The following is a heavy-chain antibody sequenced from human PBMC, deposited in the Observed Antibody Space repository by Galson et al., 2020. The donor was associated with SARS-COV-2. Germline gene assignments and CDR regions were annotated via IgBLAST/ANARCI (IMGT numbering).Heavy chain of an antibody. Sequence: GESLKISCAASGFTFTTYAIHWVRQAPGKGLEWVAVISYDGSSKYYTDSVKGRFTISRDNSKDTVYLQMNSLRPEDTAVYYCARDIPVGFIENYYGMDVWGQGTTVTVSS. J-gene: IGHJ6*02. CDR2: ISYDGSSK. CDR1: GFTFTTYA. V-gene: IGHV3-30-3*01. CDR3: ARDIPVGFIENYYGMDV.